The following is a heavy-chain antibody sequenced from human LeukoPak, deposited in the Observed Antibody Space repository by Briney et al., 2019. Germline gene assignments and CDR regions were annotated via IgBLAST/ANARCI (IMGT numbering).Heavy chain of an antibody. CDR2: INPNSGGT. D-gene: IGHD5-24*01. V-gene: IGHV1-2*02. CDR1: GYTFTGYY. Sequence: ASVKVSCKASGYTFTGYYMHWVRQAPGQGLEWMGWINPNSGGTNYAQKFQGRVTMTRDTSISTAYMELSRLRSDDTAVYYCARGALPDGYNYHYWGQGTLVTVSS. J-gene: IGHJ4*02. CDR3: ARGALPDGYNYHY.